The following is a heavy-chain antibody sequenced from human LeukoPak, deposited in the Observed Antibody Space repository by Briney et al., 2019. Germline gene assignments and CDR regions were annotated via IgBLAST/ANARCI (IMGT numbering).Heavy chain of an antibody. Sequence: PGRSPRLSCAASGFTFSSYGMHWVRQAPGKGLEWVAVISHDGSDNHYADSVKGRFTISRDNSKNTVYLQMSSLRPEDTAVYFCAKELYFGSGSYPDYWGQGTLVRVSS. J-gene: IGHJ4*02. V-gene: IGHV3-30*18. CDR3: AKELYFGSGSYPDY. CDR2: ISHDGSDN. CDR1: GFTFSSYG. D-gene: IGHD3-10*01.